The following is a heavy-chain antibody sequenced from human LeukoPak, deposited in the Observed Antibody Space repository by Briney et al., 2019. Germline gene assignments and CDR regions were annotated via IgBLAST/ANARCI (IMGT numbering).Heavy chain of an antibody. J-gene: IGHJ6*03. CDR2: IIPIFGTA. CDR1: GGTFSSHA. V-gene: IGHV1-69*06. D-gene: IGHD6-13*01. CDR3: AMVPAGTLSYYYMDV. Sequence: ASVKVSCKASGGTFSSHAISWVRQAPGQGLEWMGGIIPIFGTANYAQKFQGRVTITADKSTSTAYMELSSLRSEDTAVYYCAMVPAGTLSYYYMDVWGKGTTVTVSS.